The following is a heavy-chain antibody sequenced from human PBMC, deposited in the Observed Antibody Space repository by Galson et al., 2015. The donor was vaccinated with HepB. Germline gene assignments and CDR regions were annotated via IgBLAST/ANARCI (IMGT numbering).Heavy chain of an antibody. CDR1: GYTFSTYG. J-gene: IGHJ4*02. CDR3: ARQNYVWGTHRHTAIDY. CDR2: TDTYKGNT. Sequence: SVKVSCKASGYTFSTYGISWVRQAAGQGLEWMAWTDTYKGNTTYEQNFQGRVTMTIETSTNTAYMELRSLRSDDTAVYFCARQNYVWGTHRHTAIDYWGQGTLVTVSS. D-gene: IGHD3-16*02. V-gene: IGHV1-18*01.